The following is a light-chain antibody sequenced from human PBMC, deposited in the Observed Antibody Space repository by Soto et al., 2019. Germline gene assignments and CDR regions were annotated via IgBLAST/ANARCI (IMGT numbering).Light chain of an antibody. CDR1: SSDVGGYNF. CDR2: DVS. Sequence: QSVLTQPASVSGSPGQSITISCTGTSSDVGGYNFVSWYQQHPGKAPKLVIYDVSYRPSGLSNRFSGSKSGNTASLNISGLQAEDEADYYCSSYTSSSTPYVXGTGTKLTVL. J-gene: IGLJ1*01. V-gene: IGLV2-14*01. CDR3: SSYTSSSTPYV.